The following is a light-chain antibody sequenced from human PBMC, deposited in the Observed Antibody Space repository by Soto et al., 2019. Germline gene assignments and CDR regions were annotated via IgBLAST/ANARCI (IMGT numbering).Light chain of an antibody. Sequence: QSALTQPPSASGSPGQSVTISCTGTSTDHYGSNYVSWYQQHPGKVPKLIIYASSNRPSGVSHRFSGSRSGNTASLTISGLQAEDEADYYCSSYTSGSTLYVFGTGTKLTVL. J-gene: IGLJ1*01. CDR3: SSYTSGSTLYV. V-gene: IGLV2-14*01. CDR1: STDHYGSNY. CDR2: ASS.